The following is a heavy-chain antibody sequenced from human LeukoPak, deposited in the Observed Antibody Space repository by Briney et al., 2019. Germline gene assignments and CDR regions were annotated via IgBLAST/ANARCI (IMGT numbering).Heavy chain of an antibody. D-gene: IGHD1-1*01. CDR1: GYTFTGYY. Sequence: GASVKVSCEASGYTFTGYYMHWVRQAPGQGLEWMGRINPNSGGTNYAQKFQGRVTMTRDTSISTAYMELSRLRSDDTAVYYCARDPQRSYYYYGMDVWGQGTTVTVSS. CDR3: ARDPQRSYYYYGMDV. CDR2: INPNSGGT. J-gene: IGHJ6*02. V-gene: IGHV1-2*06.